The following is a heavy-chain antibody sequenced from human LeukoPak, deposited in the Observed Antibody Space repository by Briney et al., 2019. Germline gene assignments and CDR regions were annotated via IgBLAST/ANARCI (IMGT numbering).Heavy chain of an antibody. V-gene: IGHV3-53*01. CDR3: ARAGVNYWNPRY. CDR2: LYTDDTT. D-gene: IGHD1-1*01. CDR1: GFTVSSNY. J-gene: IGHJ4*02. Sequence: GGSLRLSCVASGFTVSSNYMSWVRQAPGKGLEWVSLLYTDDTTYYADSVEGRFTISRDDSKNTIYLQMNSLRAEDTAVYYCARAGVNYWNPRYWGQGTLVTVSS.